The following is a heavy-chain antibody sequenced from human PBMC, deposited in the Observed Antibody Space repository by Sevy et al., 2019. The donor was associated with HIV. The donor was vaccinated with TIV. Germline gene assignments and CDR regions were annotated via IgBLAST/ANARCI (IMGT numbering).Heavy chain of an antibody. V-gene: IGHV3-9*01. CDR2: ISWNSGSI. J-gene: IGHJ4*02. CDR1: GFTFDDYA. Sequence: GGSLRLSCAASGFTFDDYAMHWVRQAPGKGLEWVSGISWNSGSIGYADSVKGRITISRDNAKNSLYMQMDSLRAEDTALYYCAKDIEVDYYDSSGYTHWGQGTLVTVSS. D-gene: IGHD3-22*01. CDR3: AKDIEVDYYDSSGYTH.